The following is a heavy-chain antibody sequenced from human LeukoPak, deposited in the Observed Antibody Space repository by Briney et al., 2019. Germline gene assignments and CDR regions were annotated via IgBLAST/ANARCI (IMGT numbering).Heavy chain of an antibody. D-gene: IGHD1-20*01. CDR3: ARITGSRVGGFDY. Sequence: PGGSLRLSCAASGFTFSSYAMSWVRQAPGKGLEWVSGLSGSGGSTYYADSVKGRFTISRDNSENTLYLQMNSLRPEDTAVYYCARITGSRVGGFDYWGQGTLVTASS. V-gene: IGHV3-23*01. CDR1: GFTFSSYA. J-gene: IGHJ4*02. CDR2: LSGSGGST.